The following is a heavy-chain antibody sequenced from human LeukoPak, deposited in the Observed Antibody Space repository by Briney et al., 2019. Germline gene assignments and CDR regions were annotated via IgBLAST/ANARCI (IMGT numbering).Heavy chain of an antibody. J-gene: IGHJ4*02. V-gene: IGHV4-34*01. CDR1: GGSFSGYY. CDR3: ARDTLISSGWYGSYFDY. D-gene: IGHD6-19*01. Sequence: PSETLSLTCAVYGGSFSGYYWTWIRQTPEKGLEWIGEMNPSGSTNYNPSLKSRVTISVDTSKNQFSLKLSSVTAADTAVYYCARDTLISSGWYGSYFDYWGQGTLVTVSS. CDR2: MNPSGST.